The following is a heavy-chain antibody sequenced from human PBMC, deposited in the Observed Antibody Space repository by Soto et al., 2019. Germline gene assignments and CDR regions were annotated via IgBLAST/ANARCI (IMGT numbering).Heavy chain of an antibody. V-gene: IGHV3-66*01. CDR2: MYSGGET. Sequence: GGSLRLSCAASGFMFSNYAISWLRQAPGKGLDWVSMMYSGGETYYAASVKGRFTISRDNSKNTLYLQMSSLRVEDTAVYYCAKRIYCSSTTCFDYWGQGILVTISS. J-gene: IGHJ4*02. CDR3: AKRIYCSSTTCFDY. CDR1: GFMFSNYA. D-gene: IGHD2-2*01.